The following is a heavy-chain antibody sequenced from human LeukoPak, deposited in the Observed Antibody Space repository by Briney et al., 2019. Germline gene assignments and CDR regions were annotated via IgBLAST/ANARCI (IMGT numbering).Heavy chain of an antibody. J-gene: IGHJ3*02. CDR1: GFTFSSYG. V-gene: IGHV3-30*18. CDR2: ISYDGSNK. CDR3: AKLPVHNSEAFDI. Sequence: GGSLRLSCAASGFTFSSYGMHWVRQAPGKGLEWVAVISYDGSNKYYADSVKGRFTISRDNSKNTLYLQMNSLRAEDTAVYYCAKLPVHNSEAFDIWGQGTMVTVSS. D-gene: IGHD4-23*01.